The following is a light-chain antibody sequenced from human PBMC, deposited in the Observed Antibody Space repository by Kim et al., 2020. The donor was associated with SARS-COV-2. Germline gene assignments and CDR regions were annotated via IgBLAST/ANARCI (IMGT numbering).Light chain of an antibody. CDR3: NSRDSNNNVV. J-gene: IGLJ2*01. Sequence: VALGQTVRITCQGDRLRSYYATWYQQKPGQAPIVVIYGKNNRPSGIPDRFSGSSSGNTASLTITRTQAGDEADYYCNSRDSNNNVVFGGGTKLTVL. V-gene: IGLV3-19*01. CDR1: RLRSYY. CDR2: GKN.